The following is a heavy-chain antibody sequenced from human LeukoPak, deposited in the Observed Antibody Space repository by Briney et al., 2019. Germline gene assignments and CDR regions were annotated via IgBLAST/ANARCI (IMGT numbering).Heavy chain of an antibody. CDR1: GFIFSNYW. D-gene: IGHD5-12*01. Sequence: GRSLSLSYAAAGFIFSNYWMNCVRQAPGKWLEWLAKIKQDGSEKHHVGSVKGRLTISRDNAMNSLYLQMDSLRAEDTAVYYCVRPSHTTYRGVFDTCGQGTMVTVSS. CDR3: VRPSHTTYRGVFDT. CDR2: IKQDGSEK. J-gene: IGHJ3*02. V-gene: IGHV3-7*04.